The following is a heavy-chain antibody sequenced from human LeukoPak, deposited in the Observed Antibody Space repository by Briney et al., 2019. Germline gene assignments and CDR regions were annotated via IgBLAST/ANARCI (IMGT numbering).Heavy chain of an antibody. CDR2: INPSAGST. CDR3: ARDWLTGFGAHGRFSQY. V-gene: IGHV1-46*01. Sequence: EASVKISCKASGYTFTTYYIHWVRQAPGQGLEWMGIINPSAGSTTYAQRFQGRVTMTRDTSTSTVYMELSSLRSDDTAVYYCARDWLTGFGAHGRFSQYWGQGTLVTVSS. D-gene: IGHD2/OR15-2a*01. CDR1: GYTFTTYY. J-gene: IGHJ1*01.